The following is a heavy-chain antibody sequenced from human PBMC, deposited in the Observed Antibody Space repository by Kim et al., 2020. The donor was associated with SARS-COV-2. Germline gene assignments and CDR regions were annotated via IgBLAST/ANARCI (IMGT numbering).Heavy chain of an antibody. CDR3: VKVLRSLPYFDY. J-gene: IGHJ4*02. V-gene: IGHV3-64D*09. D-gene: IGHD3-9*01. Sequence: YYADSVKGRFTMSRDNYKNTLYLQMSILRAEGTAVYYCVKVLRSLPYFDYWGQGTLVTVSS.